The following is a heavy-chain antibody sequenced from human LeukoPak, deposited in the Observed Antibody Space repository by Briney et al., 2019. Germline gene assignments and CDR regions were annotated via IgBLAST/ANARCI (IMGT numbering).Heavy chain of an antibody. CDR1: GYSFTSYW. D-gene: IGHD1-26*01. Sequence: GESLKISCKGSGYSFTSYWIGWVRQMPGKGLEWMGIIYPGDSDTRYSPSFQGQVTISADKSISTAYLQWSSLKAPDTAMYYCARSLGVGATPDAFDIWGQGTMVTVSS. V-gene: IGHV5-51*01. J-gene: IGHJ3*02. CDR3: ARSLGVGATPDAFDI. CDR2: IYPGDSDT.